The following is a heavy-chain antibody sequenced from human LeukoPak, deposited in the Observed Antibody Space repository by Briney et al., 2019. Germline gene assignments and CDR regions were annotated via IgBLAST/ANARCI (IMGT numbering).Heavy chain of an antibody. D-gene: IGHD3-22*01. CDR1: GYTLTELS. Sequence: ASVKVSCKVSGYTLTELSMHWVRQAPGKGLEWMGGFDPEDGETIYAQKFQGRVTMTEDTSTDTAYMELSSPRSEDTAVYYCSVSGYTPFKKYYFDYWGQGTLVTVSS. V-gene: IGHV1-24*01. CDR3: SVSGYTPFKKYYFDY. J-gene: IGHJ4*02. CDR2: FDPEDGET.